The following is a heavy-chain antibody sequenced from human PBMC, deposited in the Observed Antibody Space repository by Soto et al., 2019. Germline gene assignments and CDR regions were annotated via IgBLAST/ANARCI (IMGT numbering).Heavy chain of an antibody. CDR3: AAVEPSGWPSGY. V-gene: IGHV1-58*01. CDR1: GFTFTSSA. D-gene: IGHD1-1*01. Sequence: SVKVSCKASGFTFTSSAVQWVRQARGQRLEWIGWIVVGSGNTNYAQKFQERVTITRDMSTSTAYMELSSLRSEDTAAYYCAAVEPSGWPSGYWGKGTLVTVFS. CDR2: IVVGSGNT. J-gene: IGHJ4*02.